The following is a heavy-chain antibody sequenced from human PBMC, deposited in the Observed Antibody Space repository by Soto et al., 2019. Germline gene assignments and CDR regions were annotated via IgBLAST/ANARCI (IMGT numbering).Heavy chain of an antibody. J-gene: IGHJ4*02. D-gene: IGHD6-13*01. CDR1: GYTFTSYD. Sequence: QVQLVQSGAEVKKPGASVKVSCKASGYTFTSYDINWVRQATGQGLEWMGWMNPTSGNTGYAQKFQGRVTMTRSTSISRGYMGLSSMRSEDTAVYYCGRDPRIAAASNYWGQATLVTVSS. V-gene: IGHV1-8*01. CDR2: MNPTSGNT. CDR3: GRDPRIAAASNY.